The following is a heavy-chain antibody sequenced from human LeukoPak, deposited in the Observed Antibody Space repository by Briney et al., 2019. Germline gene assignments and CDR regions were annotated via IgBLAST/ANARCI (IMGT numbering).Heavy chain of an antibody. V-gene: IGHV1-18*01. D-gene: IGHD5/OR15-5a*01. Sequence: ASVKVSCKASGYTFTSYGISWVRQAPGQGLEWMGWISAYNGDTNYAQKVQGRVTMTTDTSTSTVYMELRSLRSDDTAVYYCARCRASLRTPPYWYFDLWGRGTLVTVSS. CDR3: ARCRASLRTPPYWYFDL. CDR2: ISAYNGDT. J-gene: IGHJ2*01. CDR1: GYTFTSYG.